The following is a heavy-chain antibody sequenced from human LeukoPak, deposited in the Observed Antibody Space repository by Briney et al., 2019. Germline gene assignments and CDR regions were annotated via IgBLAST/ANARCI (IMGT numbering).Heavy chain of an antibody. J-gene: IGHJ4*02. CDR1: GFTFSSYW. CDR3: ARIFWSGYYSPFDGYFDY. D-gene: IGHD3-3*01. V-gene: IGHV3-7*01. CDR2: IKQDGSEK. Sequence: PGGSLRLSCAASGFTFSSYWMSWVRQAPGKGLEWVANIKQDGSEKYYVDSVKGRFTISRDNAKNSLYLQMNSLRAEDTAVYYCARIFWSGYYSPFDGYFDYWGQGTLVTVSS.